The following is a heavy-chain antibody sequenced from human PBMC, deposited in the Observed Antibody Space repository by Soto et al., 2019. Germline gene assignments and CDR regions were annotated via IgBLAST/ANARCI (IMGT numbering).Heavy chain of an antibody. V-gene: IGHV1-69*12. J-gene: IGHJ6*02. CDR1: GGTFSTSA. CDR2: IMPVFATP. CDR3: ARDKDRQQLGGNYYYILDV. Sequence: QVQLMQSGAEVKKPGSSVKVSCKASGGTFSTSAISWVRQAPGEGLEWVGGIMPVFATPDYAQKFQGRVTMSADXSXTXAXXELTRLTTDDTAVYYCARDKDRQQLGGNYYYILDVWGQGTAITVSS. D-gene: IGHD3-3*02.